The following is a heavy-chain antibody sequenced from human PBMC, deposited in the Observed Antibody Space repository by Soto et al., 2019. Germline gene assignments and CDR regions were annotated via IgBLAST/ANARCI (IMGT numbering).Heavy chain of an antibody. CDR2: IWYDGSNK. J-gene: IGHJ6*02. CDR1: GFTFSSYG. D-gene: IGHD6-19*01. CDR3: ARDLDVISPGYSSGWY. Sequence: GGSLRLSCAASGFTFSSYGMHWVRQAPGKGLEWVAVIWYDGSNKYYADSVKGRFTISRDNSKNTLYLQMNSLRAEDTAVYYCARDLDVISPGYSSGWYWGQGTTVTVS. V-gene: IGHV3-33*01.